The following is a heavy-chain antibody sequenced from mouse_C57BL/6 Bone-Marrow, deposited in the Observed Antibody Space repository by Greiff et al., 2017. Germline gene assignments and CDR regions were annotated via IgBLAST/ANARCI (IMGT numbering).Heavy chain of an antibody. CDR2: IWGVGST. CDR1: GFSLNGYG. D-gene: IGHD6-2*01. V-gene: IGHV2-6*01. J-gene: IGHJ3*01. CDR3: ATLVGFAY. Sequence: VQLKESGPGLVAPSQSLSITCTVSGFSLNGYGVDWVRQSPGKGLEWLGVIWGVGSTNYNSALKSRLCISKDNSKSQVFLKMNSLQTDDTAMYYCATLVGFAYWGQGTLVTVSA.